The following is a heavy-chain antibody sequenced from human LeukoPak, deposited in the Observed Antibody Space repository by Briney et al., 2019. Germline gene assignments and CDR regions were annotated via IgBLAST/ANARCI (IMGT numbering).Heavy chain of an antibody. CDR3: ARHGNYYGSGSYY. J-gene: IGHJ4*02. CDR1: GYSTSSGYY. CDR2: INYSGST. Sequence: PSETLSLTCTVSGYSTSSGYYWGWIRQPPGKGLEWIGEINYSGSTNYNPSLKSRVTISVDTSKNQFSLKLSSVTAADTAVYYCARHGNYYGSGSYYWGQGTLVTVSS. D-gene: IGHD3-10*01. V-gene: IGHV4-38-2*02.